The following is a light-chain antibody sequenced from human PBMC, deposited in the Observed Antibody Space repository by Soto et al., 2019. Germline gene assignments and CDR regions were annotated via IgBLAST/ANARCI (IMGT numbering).Light chain of an antibody. CDR3: SSFTTTLTYV. CDR1: SSDVGTHNF. J-gene: IGLJ1*01. Sequence: QSVLTQPASVSGSPGQSIAMSCTGTSSDVGTHNFVSWYQQHPGKAPKLIIYDVSNRPSGVSDRFFGSKSGNTASLTISGLQAEDEADYYCSSFTTTLTYVFGTGTKVTVL. V-gene: IGLV2-14*03. CDR2: DVS.